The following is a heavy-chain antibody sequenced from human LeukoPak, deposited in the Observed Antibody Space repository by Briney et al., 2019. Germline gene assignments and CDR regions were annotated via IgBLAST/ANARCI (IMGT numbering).Heavy chain of an antibody. V-gene: IGHV3-43*02. J-gene: IGHJ4*02. CDR1: GFTFDDYA. D-gene: IGHD4-17*01. CDR2: ISGDGGST. Sequence: GGSLRLSCAASGFTFDDYAMHWVRQAPGKGLEWVSLISGDGGSTYYADSVKGRFTISRDNSKNSLHLQMNSLRTEDTALYYCAKETTRHYGDYVAITQPFDYWGQGTLVTVSS. CDR3: AKETTRHYGDYVAITQPFDY.